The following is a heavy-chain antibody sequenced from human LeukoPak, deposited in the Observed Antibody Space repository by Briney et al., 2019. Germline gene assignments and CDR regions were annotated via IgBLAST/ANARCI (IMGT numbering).Heavy chain of an antibody. CDR2: ISAYNGNT. CDR1: GYTFTSYG. V-gene: IGHV1-18*01. J-gene: IGHJ4*02. Sequence: ASVKVSCKASGYTFTSYGISWVRLAPGQGLEWMGWISAYNGNTNYAQKLQGRVTMTTDTSTSTAYMELRSLRSDDTAVYYCAREGYCSSTSCYTEFDYWGQGTLVTVSS. D-gene: IGHD2-2*02. CDR3: AREGYCSSTSCYTEFDY.